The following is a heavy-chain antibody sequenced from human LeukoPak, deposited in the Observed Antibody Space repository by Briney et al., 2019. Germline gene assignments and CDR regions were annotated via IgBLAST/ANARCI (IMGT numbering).Heavy chain of an antibody. Sequence: PGGSLRLSCAASGFPFNNYWMHWVRQAPGKGLVWVPSINTDGRTTRYAASVQGRFTISRDNAKNTLYLQMNSLRDDDTAVYYCARAGASGWYAAGWFDPWGQGTLVTVSS. D-gene: IGHD6-19*01. V-gene: IGHV3-74*01. CDR3: ARAGASGWYAAGWFDP. CDR1: GFPFNNYW. J-gene: IGHJ5*02. CDR2: INTDGRTT.